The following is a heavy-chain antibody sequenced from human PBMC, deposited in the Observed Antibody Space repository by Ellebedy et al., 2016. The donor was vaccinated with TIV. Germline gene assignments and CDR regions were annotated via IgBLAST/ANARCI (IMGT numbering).Heavy chain of an antibody. Sequence: GGSLRLSCTASGFTFDDNFGDYALSWFRQAPGKGLEWVGFIRSNTYGGTTEYAASVKGRFTISRDDSKRIPYLQMNSLKAEDTAMYYCTRDRRILDPQYNWFDPWGQGTLVTVSS. CDR1: GFTFDDNFGDYA. CDR2: IRSNTYGGTT. D-gene: IGHD3-3*01. CDR3: TRDRRILDPQYNWFDP. V-gene: IGHV3-49*03. J-gene: IGHJ5*02.